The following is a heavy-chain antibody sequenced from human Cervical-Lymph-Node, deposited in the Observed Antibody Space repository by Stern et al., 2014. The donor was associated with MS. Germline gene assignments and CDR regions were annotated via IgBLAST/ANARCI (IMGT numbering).Heavy chain of an antibody. D-gene: IGHD2-15*01. CDR1: GYTFTAYN. CDR2: INPKNGVT. CDR3: ATRRGCSGGSCSSRSLDY. V-gene: IGHV1-2*06. Sequence: VQLEESGADVKKPGASVKVSCKASGYTFTAYNMHWLRQAPGQALEWMGRINPKNGVTNYAQKVQEKVTMTRDTSISTVYMELSRLRSNDTAMYYCATRRGCSGGSCSSRSLDYWGQGTLVTVSS. J-gene: IGHJ4*02.